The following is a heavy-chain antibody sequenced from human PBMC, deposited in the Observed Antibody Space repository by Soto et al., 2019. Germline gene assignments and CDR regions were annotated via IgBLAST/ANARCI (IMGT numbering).Heavy chain of an antibody. Sequence: QVQLQESGPGLVKPSGTLSLTCAVSSGSISSSNWWSWVRQPPGKGLEWIGEIYHSGSTNYNPSLKSRVNISVDKSKNQFSLKLSSVTAADTAVYYCARSLGTTFNYYYYYYMDVWGKGTTVTVSS. CDR1: SGSISSSNW. J-gene: IGHJ6*03. CDR2: IYHSGST. V-gene: IGHV4-4*02. CDR3: ARSLGTTFNYYYYYYMDV. D-gene: IGHD3-16*01.